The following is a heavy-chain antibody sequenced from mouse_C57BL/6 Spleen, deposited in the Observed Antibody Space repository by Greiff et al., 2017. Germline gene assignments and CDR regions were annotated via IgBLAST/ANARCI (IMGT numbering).Heavy chain of an antibody. CDR3: ARGGYLYYFDY. CDR1: GFTFSDYY. CDR2: ISNGGGST. D-gene: IGHD2-2*01. Sequence: EVHLVESGGGLVQPGGSLKLSCAASGFTFSDYYMYWVRQTPEKRLEWVAYISNGGGSTYYPDTVKGRFTISRDNAKNTLYLQMSRLKSEDTAMYYCARGGYLYYFDYWGQGTTLTVSS. J-gene: IGHJ2*01. V-gene: IGHV5-12*01.